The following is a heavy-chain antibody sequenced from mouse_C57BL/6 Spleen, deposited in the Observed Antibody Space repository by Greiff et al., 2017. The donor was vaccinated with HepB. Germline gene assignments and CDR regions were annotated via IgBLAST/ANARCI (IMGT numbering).Heavy chain of an antibody. Sequence: QVQLQQPGAELVKPGASVKMSCKASGYTFTSYWITWVKQRPGQGLEWIGDIYPGSGSTNYNEKFKSKATLTVDTSSSTAYMQLSSLTSEDSAVYYCAAYSNYVVLYAMDYWGQGTSVTVSS. CDR1: GYTFTSYW. CDR2: IYPGSGST. CDR3: AAYSNYVVLYAMDY. D-gene: IGHD2-5*01. V-gene: IGHV1-55*01. J-gene: IGHJ4*01.